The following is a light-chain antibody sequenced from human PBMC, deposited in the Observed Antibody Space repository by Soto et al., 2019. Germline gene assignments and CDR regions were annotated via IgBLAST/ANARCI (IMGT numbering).Light chain of an antibody. V-gene: IGLV1-40*01. CDR3: QSYDSSLSGSV. Sequence: VLTQPPSVSGAPGQRVTISCTGSSSNIGAGYDVHWYQQLPGTAPKLLIYRNSNRPSGVPDRFSGSKSGTSGSLAITGLQAEDEADYYCQSYDSSLSGSVFGGGTKLTVL. J-gene: IGLJ2*01. CDR2: RNS. CDR1: SSNIGAGYD.